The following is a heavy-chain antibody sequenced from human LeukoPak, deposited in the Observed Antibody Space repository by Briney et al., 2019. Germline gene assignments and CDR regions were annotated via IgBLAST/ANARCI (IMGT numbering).Heavy chain of an antibody. CDR3: ARDSYDSSGYFSQDAFDI. CDR1: GGTFSSYA. Sequence: SVKVSCKASGGTFSSYAISWVRQAPGQGLEWMGGIIPIFGTANYAQKFQGRVTITTDESTSTAYMELSSLRSEDTAVYYCARDSYDSSGYFSQDAFDIWGLGTMVTVSS. J-gene: IGHJ3*02. CDR2: IIPIFGTA. V-gene: IGHV1-69*05. D-gene: IGHD3-22*01.